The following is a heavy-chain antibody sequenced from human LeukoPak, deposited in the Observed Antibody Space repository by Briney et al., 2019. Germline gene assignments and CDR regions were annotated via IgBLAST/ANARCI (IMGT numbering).Heavy chain of an antibody. CDR3: ASDPNSRYVLLY. CDR1: GYTFTSYG. Sequence: GASVKVSCKASGYTFTSYGFSWVRQAPGQGLEWMGWISAYNANPNYAQKLQGRVTMTTDTSTSTAYMELRSLRSDDTAVYYCASDPNSRYVLLYWGQGTLVTVSS. J-gene: IGHJ4*02. CDR2: ISAYNANP. D-gene: IGHD5-12*01. V-gene: IGHV1-18*01.